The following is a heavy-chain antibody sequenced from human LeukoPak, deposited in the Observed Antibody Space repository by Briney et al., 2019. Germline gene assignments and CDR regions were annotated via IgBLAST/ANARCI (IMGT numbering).Heavy chain of an antibody. D-gene: IGHD3-22*01. V-gene: IGHV3-23*01. CDR3: AKWDSSGYYYLDS. Sequence: GGSLRLSCAASGFTFNSYVMNWVRQAPGKGLEWVSGISGSGDSTYYVDSVKGRFTISRDNSKNTLYLQMNSLRAEDTAVYYCAKWDSSGYYYLDSWGQGTLVTVSS. CDR1: GFTFNSYV. J-gene: IGHJ4*02. CDR2: ISGSGDST.